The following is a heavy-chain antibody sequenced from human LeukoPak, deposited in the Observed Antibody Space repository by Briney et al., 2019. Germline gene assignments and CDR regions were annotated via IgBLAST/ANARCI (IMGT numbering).Heavy chain of an antibody. V-gene: IGHV3-43*02. CDR3: AKDTYYYDSSGYYDY. CDR1: GFTFDDYA. J-gene: IGHJ4*02. Sequence: PGGSVSLSCAASGFTFDDYAMHWVRQAPGKGLEWVSLISGDGGSTYYADSVKGRFTISRDNSNNSLYLQMNSLRTEDTALYYCAKDTYYYDSSGYYDYWGQGTLVTVSS. D-gene: IGHD3-22*01. CDR2: ISGDGGST.